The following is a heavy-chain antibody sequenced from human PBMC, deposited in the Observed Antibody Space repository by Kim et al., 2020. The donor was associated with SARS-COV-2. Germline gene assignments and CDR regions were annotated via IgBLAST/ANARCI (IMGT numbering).Heavy chain of an antibody. CDR3: ARVGRYYDILTGPRGPRNWFDP. J-gene: IGHJ5*02. Sequence: ETLSLTCAVYGGSFSGYYWSWIRQPPGKGLEWIGEINHSGSTNYNPSLKSRVTISVDTSKNQFSLKLSSVTAADTAVYYCARVGRYYDILTGPRGPRNWFDPWCQGTLVTVSS. CDR2: INHSGST. V-gene: IGHV4-34*01. D-gene: IGHD3-9*01. CDR1: GGSFSGYY.